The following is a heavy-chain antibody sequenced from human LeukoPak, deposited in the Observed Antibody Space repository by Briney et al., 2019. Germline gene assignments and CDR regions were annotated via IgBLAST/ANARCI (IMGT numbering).Heavy chain of an antibody. D-gene: IGHD2-2*01. CDR2: INHSGST. Sequence: KASETLSLTCAVYGGSFSGYYWSWIRQPPGKGLEWIGEINHSGSTNYNPSLKSRVTISVDTSKNQFSLKLSSVTAADTAVYYCARGKGSTTLYNWFDPWGQGTLVTVSS. CDR1: GGSFSGYY. CDR3: ARGKGSTTLYNWFDP. J-gene: IGHJ5*02. V-gene: IGHV4-34*01.